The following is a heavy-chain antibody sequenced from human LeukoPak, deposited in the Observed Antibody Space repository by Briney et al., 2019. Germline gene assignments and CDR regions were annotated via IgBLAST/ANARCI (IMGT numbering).Heavy chain of an antibody. J-gene: IGHJ3*02. CDR3: ARDLCSTSCYYAFDI. D-gene: IGHD2-2*01. CDR1: GGSISSYY. V-gene: IGHV4-4*07. Sequence: SETLSLTCTVSGGSISSYYWSWIRPPAGKGLEWIGRIYTSGSTNYNPSPKSRVTMSVDTSKNQFSLKLSSVTAADTAVYYCARDLCSTSCYYAFDIWGQGTMVTVSS. CDR2: IYTSGST.